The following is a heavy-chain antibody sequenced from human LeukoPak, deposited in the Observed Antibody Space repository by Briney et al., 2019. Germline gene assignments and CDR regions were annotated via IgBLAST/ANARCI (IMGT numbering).Heavy chain of an antibody. CDR1: GGSISSYY. V-gene: IGHV4-59*01. D-gene: IGHD6-13*01. J-gene: IGHJ6*03. Sequence: SETLSLTCTVSGGSISSYYWSWGRQPSGKGLEWVGYMYYSGSTNYNPYLKSRGTISVETSKNQCSLKLSSVTPADTAVYYCARTTEAHSWRTRYYDYYMDVWGKGTTVTVSS. CDR2: MYYSGST. CDR3: ARTTEAHSWRTRYYDYYMDV.